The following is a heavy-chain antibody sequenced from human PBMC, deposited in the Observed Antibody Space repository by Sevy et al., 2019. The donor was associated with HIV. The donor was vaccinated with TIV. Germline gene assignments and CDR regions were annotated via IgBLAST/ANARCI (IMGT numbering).Heavy chain of an antibody. D-gene: IGHD1-1*01. V-gene: IGHV3-30*04. Sequence: GGSLRLSCAASGFTFSRYSMHWVRQAPGKGLEWVATISFDASNKHYADSVKGRFTISRDNFQNSLFLQTNSLRPEDTAVYYCALERLSSDVAEYFQNWGQGTLVTVSS. CDR2: ISFDASNK. CDR3: ALERLSSDVAEYFQN. J-gene: IGHJ1*01. CDR1: GFTFSRYS.